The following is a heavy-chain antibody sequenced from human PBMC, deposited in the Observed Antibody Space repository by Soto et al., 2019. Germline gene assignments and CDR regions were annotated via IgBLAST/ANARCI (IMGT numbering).Heavy chain of an antibody. Sequence: SETLSLTCAVYGGSFSGYYWSWIRQPPGKGLEWIGEINHSGSTNYNPSLKSRVTISVDTSKNQFSLKLSSVTAADTAVYYCATSFGNAWYTYWGQGTQVTVSS. J-gene: IGHJ4*02. CDR3: ATSFGNAWYTY. V-gene: IGHV4-34*01. D-gene: IGHD6-13*01. CDR2: INHSGST. CDR1: GGSFSGYY.